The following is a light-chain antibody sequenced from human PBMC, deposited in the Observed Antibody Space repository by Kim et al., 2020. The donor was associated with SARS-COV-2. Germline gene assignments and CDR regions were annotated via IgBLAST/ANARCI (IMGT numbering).Light chain of an antibody. J-gene: IGLJ3*02. CDR2: DES. Sequence: GQRCTSSCSGIKSDVGSDTANWYQQLPGTAPKPLIFDESQRPSGVPARFSASRSGTSAFLTISGLQGDDEAYYYCTAWDDRLNGPVFGGGTQLTVL. CDR3: TAWDDRLNGPV. CDR1: KSDVGSDT. V-gene: IGLV1-44*01.